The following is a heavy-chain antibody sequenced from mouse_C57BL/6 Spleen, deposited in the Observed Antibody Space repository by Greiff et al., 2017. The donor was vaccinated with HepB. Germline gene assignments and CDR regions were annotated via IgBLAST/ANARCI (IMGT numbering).Heavy chain of an antibody. J-gene: IGHJ3*01. Sequence: VQLQQSGPELVKPGASVKISCKASGYAFSSSWMNWVKQRPGKGLEWIGRIYPGDGYTNYNGKFKGKATLTADKSSSTAYMQLSSLTSEDSAVYFCAGYDYDGLAYWGQGTLVTVSA. CDR1: GYAFSSSW. CDR3: AGYDYDGLAY. V-gene: IGHV1-82*01. D-gene: IGHD2-4*01. CDR2: IYPGDGYT.